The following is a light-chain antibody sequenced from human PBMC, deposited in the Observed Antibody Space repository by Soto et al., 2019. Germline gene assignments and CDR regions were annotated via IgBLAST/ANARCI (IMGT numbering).Light chain of an antibody. CDR3: STYTSSSAYV. V-gene: IGLV2-14*01. CDR2: EVS. CDR1: SSDIGGYNY. Sequence: QSALTQPASVSGSPGQSITISCTGTSSDIGGYNYVSWSQQHPGKAPQLIIYEVSNRPSGVSNRFSGSKSGNTASLTISGLQAEDEADYYGSTYTSSSAYVFGTGTKVTVL. J-gene: IGLJ1*01.